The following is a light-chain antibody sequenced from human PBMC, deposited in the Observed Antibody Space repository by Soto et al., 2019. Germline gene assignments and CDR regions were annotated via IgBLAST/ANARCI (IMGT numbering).Light chain of an antibody. V-gene: IGKV3-20*01. Sequence: IVLTQYPGTLSLSPGERATLSCRASQSVDSTYLTWYQQKPGQAPRLLIYGASGRATGIPDRFSGSGSGTDFTLTISRLEPEDFAVYYCQYYDTFRTFGQGTKVEIK. J-gene: IGKJ1*01. CDR1: QSVDSTY. CDR2: GAS. CDR3: QYYDTFRT.